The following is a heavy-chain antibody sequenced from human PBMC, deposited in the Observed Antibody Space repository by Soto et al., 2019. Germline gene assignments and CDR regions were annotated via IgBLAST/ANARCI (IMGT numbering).Heavy chain of an antibody. CDR2: FKSKTDGGTT. Sequence: EVQLVESGGGLVKPGGSLRLSCAASGFTFSNAWMSWVRQAPGKGLEWVGRFKSKTDGGTTDYAAPVKGRFTISRDDSKNTLYLQMNSLKTEDTAVYYCTTHPPRITMVRGVEEYYYYYMDVWGKGTTVTVSS. D-gene: IGHD3-10*01. CDR1: GFTFSNAW. CDR3: TTHPPRITMVRGVEEYYYYYMDV. V-gene: IGHV3-15*01. J-gene: IGHJ6*03.